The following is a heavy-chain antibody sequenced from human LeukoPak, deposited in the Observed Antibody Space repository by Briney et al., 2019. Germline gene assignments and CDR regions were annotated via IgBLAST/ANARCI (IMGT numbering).Heavy chain of an antibody. J-gene: IGHJ6*02. CDR1: GFTFSSYG. D-gene: IGHD2-21*02. Sequence: GGSLRLSCAASGFTFSSYGMHWVRQAPGKGLEWVAVIWYDGSNKYYADSVKGRFTISRDNSKNTLYLQMNSLRAEDTAVYYCAEATAPYYYGMDVWGQGTTVTVSS. V-gene: IGHV3-33*06. CDR2: IWYDGSNK. CDR3: AEATAPYYYGMDV.